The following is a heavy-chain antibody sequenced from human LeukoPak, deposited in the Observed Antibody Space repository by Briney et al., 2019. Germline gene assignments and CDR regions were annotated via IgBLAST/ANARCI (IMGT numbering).Heavy chain of an antibody. J-gene: IGHJ4*02. CDR3: ARSAAGIHKPKYYFDY. V-gene: IGHV4-39*01. D-gene: IGHD6-13*01. CDR1: GGSVSSSSYY. CDR2: IYYSGST. Sequence: SETLSLTCTVSGGSVSSSSYYWGWIRQPPGKGLEWIGSIYYSGSTYYNPSLKSRVTISVDTSKNQFSLQLNSVTPEDTAVYYCARSAAGIHKPKYYFDYWGQGTLVTVSS.